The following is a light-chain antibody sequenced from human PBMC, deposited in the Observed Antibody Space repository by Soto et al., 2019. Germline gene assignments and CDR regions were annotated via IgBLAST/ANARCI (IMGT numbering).Light chain of an antibody. CDR2: DAS. CDR1: QSVSRSH. V-gene: IGKV3-20*01. Sequence: EIVLTQSPGTLSLSPGERLTLSCRASQSVSRSHLAWYQQKAGQAPRLLIYDASSRAPGIPDRFSGSGSGTDFTLTISRLEPEDFAVYYCQLYGDSGVIFGGGTKVEIK. CDR3: QLYGDSGVI. J-gene: IGKJ4*01.